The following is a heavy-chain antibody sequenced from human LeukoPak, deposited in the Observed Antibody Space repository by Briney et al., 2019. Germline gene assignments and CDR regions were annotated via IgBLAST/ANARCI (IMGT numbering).Heavy chain of an antibody. CDR1: GYSISSGYY. CDR2: IYHSGST. V-gene: IGHV4-38-2*02. Sequence: SETLPLTCTVSGYSISSGYYWGWIRQPPGKGLEWIGSIYHSGSTYYNPSLKSRVTISVDTSKNQFSLKLSSVTAADTAVYYCAREGITMVRGVIASLVYYYYMDVWGKGTTVTVSS. D-gene: IGHD3-10*01. CDR3: AREGITMVRGVIASLVYYYYMDV. J-gene: IGHJ6*03.